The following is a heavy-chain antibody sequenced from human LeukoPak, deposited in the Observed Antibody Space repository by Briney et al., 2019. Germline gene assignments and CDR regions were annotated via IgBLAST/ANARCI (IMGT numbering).Heavy chain of an antibody. D-gene: IGHD2-2*01. CDR2: ISGSGGST. Sequence: QTGGSLRLSCAASGFTFSSYAMSWVRQAPGKGLEWVSAISGSGGSTYYADSVKGRFTISRDNSKNTLYLQMSSLRAEDTAVYYCAKEFYCSTSTCSFDYWGQGALVTVSS. CDR1: GFTFSSYA. V-gene: IGHV3-23*01. J-gene: IGHJ4*02. CDR3: AKEFYCSTSTCSFDY.